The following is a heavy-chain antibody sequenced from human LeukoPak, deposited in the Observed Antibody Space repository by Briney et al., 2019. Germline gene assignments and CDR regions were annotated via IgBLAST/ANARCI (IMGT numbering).Heavy chain of an antibody. V-gene: IGHV3-66*01. CDR1: RFTVSSNY. CDR3: AKVRATLVVVSYFDY. J-gene: IGHJ4*02. CDR2: IYIGGNT. D-gene: IGHD3-22*01. Sequence: GGSLRLSCAASRFTVSSNYMSWVRQAPGKGLEWVSIIYIGGNTYYADSVKGRFTISRDNSKNTLYLQMNSLRAEDTAVYYCAKVRATLVVVSYFDYWGQGTLVTVSS.